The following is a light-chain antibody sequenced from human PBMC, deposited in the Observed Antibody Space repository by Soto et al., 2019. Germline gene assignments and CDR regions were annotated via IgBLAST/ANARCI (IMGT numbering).Light chain of an antibody. J-gene: IGLJ2*01. CDR2: DSN. CDR1: RSNIGNNY. CDR3: GTWDSSLSAVV. V-gene: IGLV1-51*01. Sequence: QSVLTQPPSVSAAPGQKFTISCSGSRSNIGNNYVSWYQQLPGTAPKLLIYDSNKRPSGIPDRFSGSKSGTSATLGITGLQTGDEADYYCGTWDSSLSAVVFGGGTKLTVL.